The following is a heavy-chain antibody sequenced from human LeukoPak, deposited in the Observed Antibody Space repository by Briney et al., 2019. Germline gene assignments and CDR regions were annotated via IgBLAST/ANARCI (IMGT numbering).Heavy chain of an antibody. Sequence: SETLSLTCAVYGGSFSGYYWSWIRQPPGKGLEWIGEINHSGSTNYNPSLKSRVTISGDTSKNQFSLKLSSVTAADTAVYCSARDGLAGDGYNPDYWGQGPLITVTS. CDR3: ARDGLAGDGYNPDY. CDR2: INHSGST. CDR1: GGSFSGYY. V-gene: IGHV4-34*01. J-gene: IGHJ4*02. D-gene: IGHD5-24*01.